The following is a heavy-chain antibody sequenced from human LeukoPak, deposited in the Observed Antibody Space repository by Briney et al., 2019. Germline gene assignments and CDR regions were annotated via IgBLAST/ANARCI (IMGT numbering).Heavy chain of an antibody. CDR1: GGSISSYY. V-gene: IGHV4-59*01. CDR3: ARVKGSDYDSSGDAFDI. J-gene: IGHJ3*02. CDR2: IYYSGST. Sequence: SETLSLTCTVSGGSISSYYWSWIRQPPGKGLEWIGYIYYSGSTNYNPSLKSRVTISVDTSKNQFSLKLSSVTAADTAVYYCARVKGSDYDSSGDAFDIWGQGAMVTVSS. D-gene: IGHD3-22*01.